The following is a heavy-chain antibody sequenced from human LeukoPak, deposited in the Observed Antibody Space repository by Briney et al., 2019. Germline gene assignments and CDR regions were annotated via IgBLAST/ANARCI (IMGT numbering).Heavy chain of an antibody. CDR2: INHSGST. J-gene: IGHJ3*02. CDR3: ARGGVGATIGAFDI. CDR1: GGSFSGYY. V-gene: IGHV4-34*01. D-gene: IGHD1-26*01. Sequence: PSETLSLTCAVYGGSFSGYYWSWIRQPPGKGLEWIGEINHSGSTNYNPSLKSRVTISVDTSKNQFSLKLSSVTAADTAVYYCARGGVGATIGAFDIWGQGTMVTVSS.